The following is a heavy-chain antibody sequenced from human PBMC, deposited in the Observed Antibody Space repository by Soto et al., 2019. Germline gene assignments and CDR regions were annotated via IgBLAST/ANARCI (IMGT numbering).Heavy chain of an antibody. J-gene: IGHJ5*02. CDR1: GFTFGDYA. D-gene: IGHD3-10*01. Sequence: GGSLRLSCTASGFTFGDYAMSWFRQAPGKGLEWVGFIRSKAYGGTTEYAASVKGRFTISRDDSKSIAYLQMNSLKTGDTAVYYCTRDPLYGSGSYSGFDPWGQGTLVTVSS. CDR3: TRDPLYGSGSYSGFDP. V-gene: IGHV3-49*03. CDR2: IRSKAYGGTT.